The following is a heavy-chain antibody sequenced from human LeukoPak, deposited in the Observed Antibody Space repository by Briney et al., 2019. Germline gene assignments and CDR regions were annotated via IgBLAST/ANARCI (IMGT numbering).Heavy chain of an antibody. CDR2: IYTSGST. J-gene: IGHJ1*01. CDR3: ARDVYILEWLFFQH. D-gene: IGHD3-3*01. Sequence: SETLSLTCTVSGYSISSGYYWGWIRQPPGKGLEWIGRIYTSGSTNYNPSLKSRVTMSVDTSKNQFSLKLSSVTAADTAVYYCARDVYILEWLFFQHWGQGTLVTVSS. CDR1: GYSISSGYY. V-gene: IGHV4-38-2*02.